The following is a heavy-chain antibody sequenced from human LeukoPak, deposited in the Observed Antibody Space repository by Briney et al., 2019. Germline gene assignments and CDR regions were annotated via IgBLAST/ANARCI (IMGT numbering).Heavy chain of an antibody. CDR2: ISSSSSTI. V-gene: IGHV3-48*04. CDR3: ARDYPAPQMDV. J-gene: IGHJ6*02. D-gene: IGHD3-16*02. CDR1: GFTFSSYS. Sequence: GGSLRLSCAASGFTFSSYSMNWVRQAPGKGLEWVSYISSSSSTIYYADSVKGRFTISRDNAKNSLYLQMNSLRAEDTAVYYCARDYPAPQMDVWGQGTTVTVSS.